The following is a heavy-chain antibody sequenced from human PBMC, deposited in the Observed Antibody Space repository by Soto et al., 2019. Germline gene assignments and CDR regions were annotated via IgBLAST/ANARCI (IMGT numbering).Heavy chain of an antibody. J-gene: IGHJ5*02. D-gene: IGHD2-2*01. V-gene: IGHV1-69*13. Sequence: SVKVSCKASGGTFSSYAISWVRQAPGQGLEWMGGIIPIFGTANYAQKFQGRVTITADESTSTAYMELSSLRSEDTAVYYCARTPNAIVVVPAAIWFDTWGQGTLVTVSS. CDR3: ARTPNAIVVVPAAIWFDT. CDR1: GGTFSSYA. CDR2: IIPIFGTA.